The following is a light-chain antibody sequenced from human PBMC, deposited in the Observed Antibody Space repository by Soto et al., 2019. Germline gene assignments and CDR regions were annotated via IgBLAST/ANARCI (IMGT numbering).Light chain of an antibody. V-gene: IGLV3-21*02. CDR2: DDS. J-gene: IGLJ1*01. CDR3: QVWDVSTVHYV. CDR1: NIGSKT. Sequence: SYELTQPSSVSVAPGQTATITCGGNNIGSKTVHWYQQKAGQAPVLAVYDDSDRPSGIPERFSGSNSGNTATLTISRVEAGDEADYYCQVWDVSTVHYVFGTGIKVTVL.